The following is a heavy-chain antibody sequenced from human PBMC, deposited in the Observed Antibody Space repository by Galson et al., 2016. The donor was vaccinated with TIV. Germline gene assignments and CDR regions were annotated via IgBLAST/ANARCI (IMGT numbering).Heavy chain of an antibody. J-gene: IGHJ6*02. V-gene: IGHV1-69*13. D-gene: IGHD2-8*02. CDR3: ARCWGHYNEFTGPILWGMDA. CDR1: GVTFYSYA. Sequence: SVKVSCKASGVTFYSYAFTWLRQAPGQGLEWMGGIIPIYDTTIHAQKFQGRVTITADQSTDTAHMELSSLRFEDTAVYFCARCWGHYNEFTGPILWGMDAWGQGTTVSVSS. CDR2: IIPIYDTT.